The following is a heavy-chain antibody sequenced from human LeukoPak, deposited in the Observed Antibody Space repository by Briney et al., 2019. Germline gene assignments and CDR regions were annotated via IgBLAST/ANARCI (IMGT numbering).Heavy chain of an antibody. J-gene: IGHJ4*02. CDR3: AKDNKRYSCDY. D-gene: IGHD5-18*01. CDR2: ISDDGSNK. CDR1: GFTFRSYG. V-gene: IGHV3-30*18. Sequence: PRRSLRLSCAASGFTFRSYGMHWVRQAPGKGLEWVAVISDDGSNKYYADSVKGRFTISRDSSKNTLSLQMNSLRVEDTAVYYCAKDNKRYSCDYWGQGTLVTVSS.